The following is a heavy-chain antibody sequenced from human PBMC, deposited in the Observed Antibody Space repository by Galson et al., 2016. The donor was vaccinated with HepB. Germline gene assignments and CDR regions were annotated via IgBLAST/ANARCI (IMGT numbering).Heavy chain of an antibody. CDR3: ARDGRRGYDMDV. V-gene: IGHV3-48*02. CDR1: GFTFSDYG. CDR2: IASNRRTI. Sequence: SLRLSCAASGFTFSDYGMNWVRQAPGKGLEWVSYIASNRRTIYYADSARGRFTISRDNAKNSLYLQMNSLRDEDTAVYYCARDGRRGYDMDVWGQGTTVTVSS. J-gene: IGHJ6*02.